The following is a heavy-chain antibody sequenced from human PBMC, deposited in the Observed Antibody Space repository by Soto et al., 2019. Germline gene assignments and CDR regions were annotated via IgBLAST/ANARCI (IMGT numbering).Heavy chain of an antibody. J-gene: IGHJ6*02. CDR2: IYWDDDK. D-gene: IGHD5-18*01. V-gene: IGHV2-5*02. CDR3: AHSLTAMVTTAKWYYYGMDV. CDR1: GFSLSTSGVG. Sequence: QITLKESGPTLVKPTQTLTLTCTFSGFSLSTSGVGVGWIRQPPGKALEWLALIYWDDDKRYSPSLKSRLTITKDTSKNQVVLTMTNMDPVDTATYYCAHSLTAMVTTAKWYYYGMDVWGQGTTVTVSS.